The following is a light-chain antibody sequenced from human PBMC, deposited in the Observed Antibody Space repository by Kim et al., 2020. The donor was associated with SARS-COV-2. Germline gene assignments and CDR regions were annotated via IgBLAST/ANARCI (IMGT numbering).Light chain of an antibody. CDR2: DVK. CDR3: CSYAGSYTWV. Sequence: QSDLTQPRSVSGSPGQSVTISCTGTNSDVGGYESVSWYQQHPGKAPKLVIFDVKKVPSGVTDRFYGSKSGTTASLTIYRLQAEDEADYFCCSYAGSYTWVFGGGTQLTVL. J-gene: IGLJ3*02. CDR1: NSDVGGYES. V-gene: IGLV2-11*01.